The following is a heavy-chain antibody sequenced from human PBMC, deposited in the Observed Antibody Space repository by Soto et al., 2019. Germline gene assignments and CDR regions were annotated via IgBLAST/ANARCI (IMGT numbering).Heavy chain of an antibody. V-gene: IGHV3-30*18. J-gene: IGHJ4*02. D-gene: IGHD3-10*01. CDR3: AKDRGYYGSGGGYFDY. Sequence: QVQLVESGGGVVQPGRSLRLSCAASGFSFNKYGIHWVRQAPGKGLEWVAVISYDGSNQYYADSVKGRFTISRDNSKTTLYLKMNSLRPEDTAVYYCAKDRGYYGSGGGYFDYWGQGTLVTVSS. CDR1: GFSFNKYG. CDR2: ISYDGSNQ.